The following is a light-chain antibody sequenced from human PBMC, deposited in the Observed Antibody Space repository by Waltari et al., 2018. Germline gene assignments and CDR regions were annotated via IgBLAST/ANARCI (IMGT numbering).Light chain of an antibody. CDR1: SSDVGYYNL. V-gene: IGLV2-23*02. CDR3: CSFAGSVTFVV. Sequence: QSALTQPASVSGSPGQSITIFCSGTSSDVGYYNLVSWYQQPPGKAPKVIIYEVTKRPSGVSNRLSGSKSGNTASLTISGLQAEDEAEYFCCSFAGSVTFVVFGGGTKVTVL. J-gene: IGLJ2*01. CDR2: EVT.